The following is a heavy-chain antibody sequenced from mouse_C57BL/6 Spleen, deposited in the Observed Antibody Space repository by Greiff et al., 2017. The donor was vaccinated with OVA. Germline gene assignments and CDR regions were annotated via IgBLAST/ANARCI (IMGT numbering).Heavy chain of an antibody. CDR1: SYTFTSYW. CDR3: TTYGYDVDYAMDY. J-gene: IGHJ4*01. V-gene: IGHV1-5*01. Sequence: EVKLVESGTVLARPGASVKMSCKTSSYTFTSYWMHWVKQRPGQGLEWIGAIYPGNSDTSYNQKFKGKAKLTAVTSASTAYMELSSLTNEDSAVYYCTTYGYDVDYAMDYWGQGTSVTVSS. CDR2: IYPGNSDT. D-gene: IGHD2-2*01.